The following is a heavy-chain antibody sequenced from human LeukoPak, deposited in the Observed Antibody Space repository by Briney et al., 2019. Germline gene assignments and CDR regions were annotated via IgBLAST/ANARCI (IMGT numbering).Heavy chain of an antibody. J-gene: IGHJ5*02. D-gene: IGHD6-19*01. V-gene: IGHV3-30*04. CDR3: ARGADTGYSSDS. CDR1: GFTFSSYA. CDR2: ISYDGSNK. Sequence: PGRSLRLSCAASGFTFSSYAMHWVRQAPGKGLEGVAVISYDGSNKYYADSVKGRFTISRDNAKNTLYLQMNSLRAEDTAVYYCARGADTGYSSDSWGQGTLVTVSS.